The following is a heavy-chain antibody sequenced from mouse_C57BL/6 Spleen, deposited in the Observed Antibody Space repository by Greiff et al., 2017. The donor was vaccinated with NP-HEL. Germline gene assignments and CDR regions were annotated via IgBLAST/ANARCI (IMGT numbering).Heavy chain of an antibody. CDR1: GYTFTSYW. V-gene: IGHV1-64*01. CDR2: IHPNSGST. Sequence: QVQLQQPGAELVKPGASVKLSCKASGYTFTSYWMHWVKQRPGQGLEWIGMIHPNSGSTNYNEKFKSKATLTVDKSSSTAYMQLSSLTSEDSAVYYCARSPLTTVVAGYFDYWGQGTTLTVSS. J-gene: IGHJ2*01. CDR3: ARSPLTTVVAGYFDY. D-gene: IGHD1-1*01.